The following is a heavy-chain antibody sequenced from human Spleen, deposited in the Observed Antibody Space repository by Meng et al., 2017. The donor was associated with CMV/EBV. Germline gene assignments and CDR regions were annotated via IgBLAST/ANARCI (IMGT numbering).Heavy chain of an antibody. V-gene: IGHV3-48*03. Sequence: GESLKISCAASGFTFDNYEVNWVRQAPGKGLEWLSFISATGSTIYYADSVKGRFTISRDNAKNSLYLQMNSLRAEDTAVYYCARDFRYDFWSGYFTQWAFDIWGQGTMVTVSS. CDR2: ISATGSTI. CDR3: ARDFRYDFWSGYFTQWAFDI. D-gene: IGHD3-3*01. J-gene: IGHJ3*02. CDR1: GFTFDNYE.